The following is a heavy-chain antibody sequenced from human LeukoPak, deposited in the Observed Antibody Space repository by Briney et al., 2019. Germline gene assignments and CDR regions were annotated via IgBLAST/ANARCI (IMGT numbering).Heavy chain of an antibody. D-gene: IGHD2-2*02. J-gene: IGHJ5*02. V-gene: IGHV4-30-4*08. CDR3: ASQTYCSSTSCYIPNWFDP. CDR2: IYYSGST. CDR1: GGSISSGDYY. Sequence: PSETLPLTCTVSGGSISSGDYYWSWIRQPPGKGLEWIGYIYYSGSTYYNPSLKSRVTISVDTSKNQFSLKLSSVTAADTAVYYCASQTYCSSTSCYIPNWFDPWGQGTLVTVSS.